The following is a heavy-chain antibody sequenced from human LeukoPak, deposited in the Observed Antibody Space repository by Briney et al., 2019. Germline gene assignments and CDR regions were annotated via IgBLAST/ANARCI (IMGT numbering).Heavy chain of an antibody. CDR1: GFTVSSNY. CDR3: ARVPVDHGWYFDY. J-gene: IGHJ4*02. V-gene: IGHV3-53*01. D-gene: IGHD4-17*01. CDR2: IYSGGST. Sequence: GGSLRLSCAASGFTVSSNYMSWVRQAPGEGLEWVSVIYSGGSTYYADSEKGRFTISRDNSKNTLYLQMNSLRAEDTAVYYGARVPVDHGWYFDYWGQGTLVTVSS.